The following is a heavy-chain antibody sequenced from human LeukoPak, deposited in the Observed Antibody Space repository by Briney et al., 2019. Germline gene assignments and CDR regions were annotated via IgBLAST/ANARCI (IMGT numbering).Heavy chain of an antibody. CDR3: ARDRFYYGSGSSSSWFDP. CDR1: GYTFAGYY. V-gene: IGHV1-2*02. J-gene: IGHJ5*02. D-gene: IGHD3-10*01. Sequence: GASVKVSCKASGYTFAGYYMHWVRQAPGQGLEWMGWINPNSGGTNYAQKFQGRVTMTRDTSISTAYMELSRLRSDDTAVYYCARDRFYYGSGSSSSWFDPWGQGTLVTVSS. CDR2: INPNSGGT.